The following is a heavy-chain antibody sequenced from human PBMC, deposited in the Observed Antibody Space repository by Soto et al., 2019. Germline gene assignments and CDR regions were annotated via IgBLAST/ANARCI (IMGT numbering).Heavy chain of an antibody. J-gene: IGHJ5*01. Sequence: QVQLLQSGAEVKKPGASVKVSCKASGYTFSGYAISWMRQAPGQGPEWMGWINTYDGNTNYPKRFPDRIILTADSSTNTAYMELRSLTFDDTAVYYCARDRGSGPDWVDSWGQGTLVTVSS. V-gene: IGHV1-18*01. CDR1: GYTFSGYA. CDR2: INTYDGNT. D-gene: IGHD3-10*01. CDR3: ARDRGSGPDWVDS.